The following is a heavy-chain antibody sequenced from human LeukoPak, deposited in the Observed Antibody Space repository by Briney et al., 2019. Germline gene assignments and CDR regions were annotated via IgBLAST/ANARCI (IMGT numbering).Heavy chain of an antibody. V-gene: IGHV3-21*01. CDR1: GFTFSTYT. D-gene: IGHD4-17*01. J-gene: IGHJ4*02. CDR3: ARDWHGDLFY. Sequence: GGSLRLSCAASGFTFSTYTMYWVRQAPGKGLEWVSSIGSGNTYISYADSVKGRFTISRDNAKNSLYLQMSSLRAEDTAVYYCARDWHGDLFYWGPGTLVTVSS. CDR2: IGSGNTYI.